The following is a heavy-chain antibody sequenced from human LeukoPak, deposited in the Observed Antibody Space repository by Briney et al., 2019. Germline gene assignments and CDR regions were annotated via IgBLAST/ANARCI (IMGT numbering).Heavy chain of an antibody. CDR1: GFTFSNYW. V-gene: IGHV3-74*01. CDR2: INDDGSAT. D-gene: IGHD2-21*02. Sequence: GGSLRLSCAASGFTFSNYWMHWVRQVPGKGLVWVSRINDDGSATFYADSVKGRFTISRDNAKNTLFPQINSLRAEDTAVYYCAKDHANTPVVTNWGQGILVSVSS. CDR3: AKDHANTPVVTN. J-gene: IGHJ4*02.